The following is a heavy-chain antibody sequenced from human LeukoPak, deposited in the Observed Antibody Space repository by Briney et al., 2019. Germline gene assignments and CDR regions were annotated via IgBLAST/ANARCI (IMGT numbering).Heavy chain of an antibody. Sequence: PGGSLRLACAASGFTFSSYSMNWVRQAPWKGLEWVSAISSSSSYISYADSVKGRFTISRDNAKNSLYLQMNSLRAEDTAVYYCARDRTTLMVVAGRLYMDVWGKGTTVTVSS. CDR2: ISSSSSYI. CDR1: GFTFSSYS. V-gene: IGHV3-21*01. D-gene: IGHD2-15*01. CDR3: ARDRTTLMVVAGRLYMDV. J-gene: IGHJ6*03.